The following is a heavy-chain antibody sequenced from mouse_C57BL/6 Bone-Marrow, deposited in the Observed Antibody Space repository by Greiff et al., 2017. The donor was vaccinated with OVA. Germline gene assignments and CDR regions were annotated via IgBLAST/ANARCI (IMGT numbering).Heavy chain of an antibody. CDR3: ARGNYYDYVDYFDY. CDR2: IYPGSGNT. J-gene: IGHJ2*01. CDR1: GYTFTSYW. V-gene: IGHV1-66*01. D-gene: IGHD2-4*01. Sequence: VQLQQPGAELVMPGASVKLSCKASGYTFTSYWMHWVKQRPGQGLEWIGWIYPGSGNTKYNEKFKGKATLTADTSSSTAYMQLSSLTSEDSAVYYCARGNYYDYVDYFDYWGQGTTLTVSS.